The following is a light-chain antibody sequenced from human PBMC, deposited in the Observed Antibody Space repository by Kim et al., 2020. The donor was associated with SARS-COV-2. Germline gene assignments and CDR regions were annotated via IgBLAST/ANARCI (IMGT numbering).Light chain of an antibody. J-gene: IGLJ3*02. CDR3: ETWDSNTRV. V-gene: IGLV4-60*03. CDR2: LEGSGSY. CDR1: SGHSSYI. Sequence: QPVLTQSSSASASLGSSVKFTCTLSSGHSSYIIAWHQQQPGKAPRYLMKLEGSGSYNKGSGVPDRFSGSSSGADRYLTISNLQSEDEADYYCETWDSNTRVLGGGTKLTVL.